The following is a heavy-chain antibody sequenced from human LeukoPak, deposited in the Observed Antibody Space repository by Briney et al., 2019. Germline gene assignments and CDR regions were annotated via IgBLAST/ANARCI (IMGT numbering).Heavy chain of an antibody. CDR3: VRQDPPTATLDY. CDR2: ISAYNGTT. V-gene: IGHV1-18*01. D-gene: IGHD2-15*01. CDR1: GYSFTNYG. Sequence: ASVKVSCKASGYSFTNYGFNWVRQAPGQGLEWMGWISAYNGTTNYAQKLQGRVTMTADTSTSTAYMELRSLRSDDTALYYCVRQDPPTATLDYWGQGTLVTVSS. J-gene: IGHJ4*02.